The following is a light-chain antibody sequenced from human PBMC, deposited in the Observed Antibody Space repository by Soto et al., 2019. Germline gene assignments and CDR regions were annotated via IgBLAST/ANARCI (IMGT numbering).Light chain of an antibody. J-gene: IGKJ1*01. V-gene: IGKV1-27*01. CDR2: AAS. CDR1: QGIANY. CDR3: QKDSRAPWT. Sequence: DIQMTQSPSSLSASVGDRVTISCRASQGIANYLAWYQQKPGKVPELLIYAASTLHSGVPSRFSVSGSGTDFTLTISSLQPEDVASYYCQKDSRAPWTFGQVTKVEIK.